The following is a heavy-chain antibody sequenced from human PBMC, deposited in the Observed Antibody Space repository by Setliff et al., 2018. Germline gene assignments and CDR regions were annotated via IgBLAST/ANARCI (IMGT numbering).Heavy chain of an antibody. J-gene: IGHJ6*03. D-gene: IGHD1-26*01. CDR3: ARGRGSYYYYMDV. V-gene: IGHV1-2*04. CDR2: INPNSGGT. Sequence: EASVKVSCKASGYTFTGYYMHWVRQAPGQGLEWMGWINPNSGGTNYAQKFQGWVTMTRDTSISTAYMELSRLRSDDTAVYYCARGRGSYYYYMDVWGKGTTVTVSS. CDR1: GYTFTGYY.